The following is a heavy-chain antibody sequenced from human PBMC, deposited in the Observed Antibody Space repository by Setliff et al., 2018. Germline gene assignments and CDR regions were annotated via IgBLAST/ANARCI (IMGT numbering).Heavy chain of an antibody. J-gene: IGHJ3*02. V-gene: IGHV4-34*01. Sequence: SETLSLTCTVYGGSLSDYYWSWIRQPPGKGLKWFGEINQSGSGDYNPSVRGRVTISEDTSKNHFSLRMTSVTAADTAMYYCARVFGDNDLPDIWGRGTMVTVSS. CDR3: ARVFGDNDLPDI. D-gene: IGHD2-21*02. CDR2: INQSGSG. CDR1: GGSLSDYY.